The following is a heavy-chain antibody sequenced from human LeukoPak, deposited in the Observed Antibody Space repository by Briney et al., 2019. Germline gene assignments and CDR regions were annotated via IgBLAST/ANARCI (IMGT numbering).Heavy chain of an antibody. CDR1: GGSISSSSYY. CDR2: LSYSGST. D-gene: IGHD6-13*01. J-gene: IGHJ4*02. Sequence: SETLSLTCTVSGGSISSSSYYWGWIRQPPGKGLEWIGSLSYSGSTYYNASLKSRVTMSVDTSKNHFSLKLTSVTAADTAVYSCARVGSSNWYDSRGYFDYWGQGTLVTVSS. V-gene: IGHV4-39*07. CDR3: ARVGSSNWYDSRGYFDY.